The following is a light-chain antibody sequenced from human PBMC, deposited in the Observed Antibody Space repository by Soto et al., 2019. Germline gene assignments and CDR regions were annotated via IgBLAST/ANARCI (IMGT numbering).Light chain of an antibody. CDR3: HHYGSS. CDR1: QSVSSN. CDR2: GAS. J-gene: IGKJ4*01. Sequence: EIVMTQSPATLSVSPGERATLSCKASQSVSSNLAWYQQKPGQAPRLLIYGASTRATGIPARFSGSGSGTEFTLTISSLQSEDFAVYYCHHYGSSFGGGTKVEIK. V-gene: IGKV3-15*01.